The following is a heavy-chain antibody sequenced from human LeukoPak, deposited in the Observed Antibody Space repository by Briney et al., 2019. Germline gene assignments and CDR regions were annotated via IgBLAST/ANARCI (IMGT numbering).Heavy chain of an antibody. V-gene: IGHV3-23*01. CDR1: GFTFSNYA. Sequence: GGSLRLSCAASGFTFSNYAMSWVRQAPGRGLEWVSAISGSGVSTYYADSVKGRFTISRDNSRNTLYLQMNSLRAEDTAVYYCAKASMVPGYWGQGTLVTVSS. J-gene: IGHJ4*02. D-gene: IGHD3-10*01. CDR2: ISGSGVST. CDR3: AKASMVPGY.